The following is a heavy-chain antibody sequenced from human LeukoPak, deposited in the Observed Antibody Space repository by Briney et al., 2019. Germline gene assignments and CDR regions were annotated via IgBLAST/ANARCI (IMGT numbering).Heavy chain of an antibody. CDR1: GFTFSSYA. V-gene: IGHV3-23*01. J-gene: IGHJ4*02. CDR3: AKGRLGECSSTSCYSFDY. D-gene: IGHD2-2*01. Sequence: GGSLRLSCAASGFTFSSYAMSWVRQAPGKGLEWVSAISGSGGGTYYADSVKGRFTISRDNSKNTLYLQMNSLRAEDTAVYYCAKGRLGECSSTSCYSFDYWGQGTPVTVSS. CDR2: ISGSGGGT.